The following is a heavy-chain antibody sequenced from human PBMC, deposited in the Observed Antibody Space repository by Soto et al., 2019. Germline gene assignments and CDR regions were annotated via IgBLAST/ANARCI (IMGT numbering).Heavy chain of an antibody. CDR3: ARGGGTILAPLP. D-gene: IGHD3-3*01. J-gene: IGHJ5*02. V-gene: IGHV1-2*02. CDR2: INPNSGAT. CDR1: GYTFTGYF. Sequence: ASLKVSCKASGYTFTGYFIHWVRQAPGQGLGWMGWINPNSGATKYAQKFQGGVTLSRDTSIRTAYMELSGLRSDDTAVYYCARGGGTILAPLPWGQGTLVTVSS.